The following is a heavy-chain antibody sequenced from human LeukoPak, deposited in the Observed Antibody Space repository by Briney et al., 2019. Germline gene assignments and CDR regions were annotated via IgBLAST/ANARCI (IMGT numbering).Heavy chain of an antibody. J-gene: IGHJ4*02. CDR2: INHSGST. CDR1: GGFFSGYY. Sequence: SETLSLTCAVYGGFFSGYYWSWIRHPPGKGLEWIGEINHSGSTNYNPSLKSRVTISVDTSKNQFSLKLSSVTAADTAVYYCARGLRRDCSGGSCSLFDYWGQGTLVTVSS. V-gene: IGHV4-34*01. D-gene: IGHD2-15*01. CDR3: ARGLRRDCSGGSCSLFDY.